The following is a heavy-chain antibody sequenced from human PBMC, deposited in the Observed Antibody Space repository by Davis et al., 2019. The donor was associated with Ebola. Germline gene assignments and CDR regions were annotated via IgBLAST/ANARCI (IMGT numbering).Heavy chain of an antibody. Sequence: PSETLSLTCTVSGGSISSGDYYWSWIRQPPGKGLEWIGYIYYSGSTYYNPSLKSRVTISVDTSKNQFSLKLSSVTAADTAVYYCARGPRWYNWNSGYFQHWGQGTLVTVSS. CDR3: ARGPRWYNWNSGYFQH. CDR2: IYYSGST. D-gene: IGHD1-7*01. CDR1: GGSISSGDYY. V-gene: IGHV4-30-4*01. J-gene: IGHJ1*01.